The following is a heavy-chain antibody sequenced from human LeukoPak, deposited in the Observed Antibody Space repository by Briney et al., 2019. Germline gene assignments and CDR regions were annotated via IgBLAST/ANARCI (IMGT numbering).Heavy chain of an antibody. CDR3: AKIFGGSPFDY. Sequence: GGSLRLSCVASGFTFSNYSMRWVRQAPGKGLEWVSLISWDGGSTYYADSVKGRFTISRDNSKNSLYLQMNSLRAEDTALYYWAKIFGGSPFDYWGQGTLVTVSS. V-gene: IGHV3-43D*03. J-gene: IGHJ4*02. D-gene: IGHD3-16*01. CDR2: ISWDGGST. CDR1: GFTFSNYS.